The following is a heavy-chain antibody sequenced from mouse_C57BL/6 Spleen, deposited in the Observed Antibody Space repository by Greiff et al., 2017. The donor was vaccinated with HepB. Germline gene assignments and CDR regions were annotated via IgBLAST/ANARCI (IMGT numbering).Heavy chain of an antibody. CDR2: ISSGSSTI. CDR1: GFTFSDYG. J-gene: IGHJ3*01. V-gene: IGHV5-17*01. CDR3: AMTGDYYGAWFAY. Sequence: EVKLVESGGGLVKPGGSLKLSCAASGFTFSDYGMHWVRQAPEKGLEWVAYISSGSSTIYYADTVKGRFTISRDNAKNTLFLQMTSLRSEDTAMYYCAMTGDYYGAWFAYWGQGTLVTVSA. D-gene: IGHD1-1*01.